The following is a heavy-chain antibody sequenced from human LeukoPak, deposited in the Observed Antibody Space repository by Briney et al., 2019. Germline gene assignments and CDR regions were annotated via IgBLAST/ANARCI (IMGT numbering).Heavy chain of an antibody. CDR3: AKVRPTRFVESSGWLELGY. V-gene: IGHV3-43*02. CDR2: ICGDGSRT. D-gene: IGHD6-19*01. J-gene: IGHJ4*02. CDR1: GFTFDDYA. Sequence: PGGSLRLSCAASGFTFDDYAMHWVRQAPGKGLEWVSLICGDGSRTYYADSVKGRFTISRDNSKNSLYLKMNSLRTEDTAFYYCAKVRPTRFVESSGWLELGYWGQGTLVTVSS.